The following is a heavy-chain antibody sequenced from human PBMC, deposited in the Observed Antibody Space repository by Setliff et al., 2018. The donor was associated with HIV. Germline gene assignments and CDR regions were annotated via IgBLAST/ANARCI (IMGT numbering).Heavy chain of an antibody. CDR1: GFTASTYY. D-gene: IGHD3-22*01. CDR3: AKDKNKALSSGSPFQH. Sequence: GGSLRLSCAASGFTASTYYRSWVRQARGKGLDWVSTIYSGGSTYHADSVKGRFTISRDNSKNTLYLQMNSLRAEDTALYFCAKDKNKALSSGSPFQHWGQGTLVTVSS. V-gene: IGHV3-66*02. CDR2: IYSGGST. J-gene: IGHJ1*01.